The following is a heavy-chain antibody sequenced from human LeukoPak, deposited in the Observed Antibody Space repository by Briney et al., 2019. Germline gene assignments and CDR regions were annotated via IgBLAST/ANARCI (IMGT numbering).Heavy chain of an antibody. CDR1: GFTFSSYA. Sequence: TGGSLRLSCAASGFTFSSYAMSWVRQAPGKGLEWVSAISGSGGSTYYADSVKGRFTISRDNSKNTLYLQMNSLRAEDTAVYYCAKRLCSSTSCYYFDYWGQGTLVTVSS. V-gene: IGHV3-23*01. CDR3: AKRLCSSTSCYYFDY. J-gene: IGHJ4*02. CDR2: ISGSGGST. D-gene: IGHD2-2*01.